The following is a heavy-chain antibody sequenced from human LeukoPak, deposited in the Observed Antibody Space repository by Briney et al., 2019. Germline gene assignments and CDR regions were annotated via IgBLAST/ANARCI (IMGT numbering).Heavy chain of an antibody. CDR1: GFTFSSYA. D-gene: IGHD1-14*01. Sequence: GGSLRLSCAASGFTFSSYAMSWVRQAPGKGLEWVSAISGSGGSTYYADSVKGRFTISRDNSKNTLYLQMNSLRAEDTAVYYCASNRAGYYYYYMDVWGKGTTVTVSS. CDR3: ASNRAGYYYYYMDV. CDR2: ISGSGGST. J-gene: IGHJ6*03. V-gene: IGHV3-23*01.